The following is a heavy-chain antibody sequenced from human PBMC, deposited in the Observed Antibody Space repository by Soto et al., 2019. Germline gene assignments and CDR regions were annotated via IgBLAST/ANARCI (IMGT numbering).Heavy chain of an antibody. J-gene: IGHJ4*02. CDR2: ISGSGVRT. V-gene: IGHV3-23*01. CDR1: GSAFSRYA. Sequence: SGSAFSRYAMTWVRHPQGKALEWVSSISGSGVRTYYSDSVRGRFTISRDTSKDRLYLEMNSVRAEDKAVYYCAPPAYDYWGQGTLGTVPS. CDR3: APPAYDY. D-gene: IGHD3-16*01.